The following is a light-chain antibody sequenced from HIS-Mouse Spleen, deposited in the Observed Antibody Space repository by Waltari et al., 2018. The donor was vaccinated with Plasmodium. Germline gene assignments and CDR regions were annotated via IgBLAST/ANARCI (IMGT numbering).Light chain of an antibody. CDR2: GKN. J-gene: IGLJ3*02. CDR3: NSRDSSGNHWV. CDR1: SLRSYY. Sequence: LTQDPAVSVALGQTVRITCQGDSLRSYYASWYQQKPGQAPVLVIYGKNNRPSGIPDRFSGSSSGNTASLTITGAQAEDEADYYCNSRDSSGNHWVFGGGTKLTVL. V-gene: IGLV3-19*01.